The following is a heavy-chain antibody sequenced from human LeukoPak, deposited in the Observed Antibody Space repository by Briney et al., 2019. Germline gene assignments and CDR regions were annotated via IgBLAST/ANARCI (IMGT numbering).Heavy chain of an antibody. D-gene: IGHD5-24*01. J-gene: IGHJ4*02. CDR2: IYPGDSDT. V-gene: IGHV5-51*01. CDR1: GYSFTTYW. CDR3: ARRGVDGYILEY. Sequence: PGASLKISCKCSGYSFTTYWIGWVRQLPGKGLEWLGIIYPGDSDTRYNPPYQGQVTISADKSTSTAYLQWSSLKASDTAMYYCARRGVDGYILEYWGQGTLVTVSS.